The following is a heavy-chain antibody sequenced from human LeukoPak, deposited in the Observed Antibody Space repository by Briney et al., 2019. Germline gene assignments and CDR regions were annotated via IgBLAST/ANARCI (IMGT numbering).Heavy chain of an antibody. V-gene: IGHV1-46*01. D-gene: IGHD3-22*01. CDR1: GYTFTSYY. J-gene: IGHJ4*02. CDR3: ARDVYYDSSGYYGLVDY. CDR2: INPSGGST. Sequence: ASVKVSCKASGYTFTSYYMHWVRQAPGQGLEWMGIINPSGGSTSYAQKFQGRVTMTRDTSTSTVYMELSSLRSEDTAVYYCARDVYYDSSGYYGLVDYWGQGTLVTVPS.